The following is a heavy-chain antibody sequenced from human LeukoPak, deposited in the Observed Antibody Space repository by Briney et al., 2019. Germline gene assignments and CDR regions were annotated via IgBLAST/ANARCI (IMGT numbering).Heavy chain of an antibody. J-gene: IGHJ4*02. V-gene: IGHV3-7*01. Sequence: GGSLRLSCAASGFTFSSYWMSWVRQAPGKGLEWVANIKQDGSEKYYVDSVKGRFTISRDNAKKSLYLQMNSLRGEDMAVYYCARDFFAFGGVIALLDYWGQGTLVTVSS. CDR2: IKQDGSEK. D-gene: IGHD3-16*02. CDR3: ARDFFAFGGVIALLDY. CDR1: GFTFSSYW.